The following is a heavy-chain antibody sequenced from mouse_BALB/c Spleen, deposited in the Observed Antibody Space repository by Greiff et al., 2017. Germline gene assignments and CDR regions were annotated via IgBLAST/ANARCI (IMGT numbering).Heavy chain of an antibody. CDR3: APQIYYDYRFAY. V-gene: IGHV1-7*01. J-gene: IGHJ3*01. Sequence: QVQLKESGAELAKPGASVKMSCKASGYTFTSYWMHWVKQRPGQGLEWIGYINPSTGYTEYNQKFKDKATLTADKSSSTAYMQLSSLTSEDSAVYYCAPQIYYDYRFAYWGQGTLVTVSA. CDR2: INPSTGYT. CDR1: GYTFTSYW. D-gene: IGHD2-4*01.